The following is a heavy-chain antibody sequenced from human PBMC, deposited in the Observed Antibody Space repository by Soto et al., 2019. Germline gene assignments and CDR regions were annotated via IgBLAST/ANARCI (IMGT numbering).Heavy chain of an antibody. CDR3: ARLRLTGYFDY. CDR1: GFTFSDHY. J-gene: IGHJ4*03. CDR2: ISTSSSYT. V-gene: IGHV3-11*03. Sequence: GGSLRLSCVASGFTFSDHYMTWIRQAPGKGLEWLSYISTSSSYTNYADSVKGRFTISRDNAMNSLYLQMNSLRAEDTAVYYCARLRLTGYFDYWGQGTTVTVSS.